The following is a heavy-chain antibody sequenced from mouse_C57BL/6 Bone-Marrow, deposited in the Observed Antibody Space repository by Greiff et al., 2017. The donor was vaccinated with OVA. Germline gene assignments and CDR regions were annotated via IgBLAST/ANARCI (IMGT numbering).Heavy chain of an antibody. Sequence: EVKLVESGGGLVKPGGSQKLSSAASGFTFSDYGMHWVRQAPEKGLEWVAYISSGSSTIYYADTVKGRFTISRDNAKNTLFLQMTSLRSEDTAMYYCARRRDYAMDYWGQGTSVTVSS. CDR3: ARRRDYAMDY. CDR2: ISSGSSTI. CDR1: GFTFSDYG. J-gene: IGHJ4*01. V-gene: IGHV5-17*01.